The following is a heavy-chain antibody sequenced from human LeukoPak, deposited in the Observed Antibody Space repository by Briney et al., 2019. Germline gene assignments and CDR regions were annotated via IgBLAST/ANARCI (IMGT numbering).Heavy chain of an antibody. CDR2: IDYSGST. CDR1: GGTISSSSYY. CDR3: ARSPTKRVPEDY. Sequence: SVTLSLTCTVSGGTISSSSYYWRWIRQPPGKGLEWIGSIDYSGSTYYNPSLKSRVTISVDTSKNQFSLKLSSVAAADTAVYYCARSPTKRVPEDYWGQGTLVTVSS. J-gene: IGHJ4*02. V-gene: IGHV4-39*07. D-gene: IGHD2-2*01.